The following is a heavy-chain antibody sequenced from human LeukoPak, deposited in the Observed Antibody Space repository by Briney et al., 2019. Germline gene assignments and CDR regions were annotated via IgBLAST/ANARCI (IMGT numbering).Heavy chain of an antibody. J-gene: IGHJ4*02. D-gene: IGHD6-19*01. Sequence: ISWNSGSIGYADSVKGRFTISRDNAKNSLYLQMNSLRAEDTALYYCAKGAKSIAVAGYVDYWGQGTLVTVSS. V-gene: IGHV3-9*01. CDR2: ISWNSGSI. CDR3: AKGAKSIAVAGYVDY.